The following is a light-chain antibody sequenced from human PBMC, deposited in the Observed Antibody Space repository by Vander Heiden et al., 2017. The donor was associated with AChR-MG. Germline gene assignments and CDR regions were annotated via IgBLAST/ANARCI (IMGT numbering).Light chain of an antibody. CDR2: DVT. CDR1: SSDIGGYHY. V-gene: IGLV2-14*03. Sequence: QPALTQPPAVSGSPGQSIPISCTGTSSDIGGYHYVSWYRQHPGKAPNLLIYDVTYRPSGVSNRFSGSKSGNTASLTISELQAEDEADYYCSSYTSRANYVFGTGTKVTVL. J-gene: IGLJ1*01. CDR3: SSYTSRANYV.